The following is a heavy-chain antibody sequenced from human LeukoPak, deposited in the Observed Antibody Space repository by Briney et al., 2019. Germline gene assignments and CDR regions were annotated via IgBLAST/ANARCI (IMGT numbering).Heavy chain of an antibody. Sequence: PSETLSLTCTVSGGSISTYYWSWIRQPPRKGLEWIGYIYYTGSTSYNPSLKSRVTMSVDASKNQFSLKLTSVTAADTAVYYCVRVSCSGGTCLSPDWGQGTLVTVSS. CDR2: IYYTGST. D-gene: IGHD2-15*01. CDR3: VRVSCSGGTCLSPD. J-gene: IGHJ1*01. CDR1: GGSISTYY. V-gene: IGHV4-59*01.